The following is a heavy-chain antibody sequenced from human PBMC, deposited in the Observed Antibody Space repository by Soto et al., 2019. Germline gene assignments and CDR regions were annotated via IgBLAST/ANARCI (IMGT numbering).Heavy chain of an antibody. J-gene: IGHJ4*02. CDR2: ISGDGVTT. CDR3: AREYYGLLTGYYTDY. CDR1: GFPFSSYW. V-gene: IGHV3-74*01. Sequence: EVQLVESGGDLVQRGGSLILSCAASGFPFSSYWMHWVRHTPGKGLDWVARISGDGVTTYYADSVTGRFIVSRDNAKNTLSLQISGLRAEDTAVYYCAREYYGLLTGYYTDYWGQGTLVSVSS. D-gene: IGHD3-9*01.